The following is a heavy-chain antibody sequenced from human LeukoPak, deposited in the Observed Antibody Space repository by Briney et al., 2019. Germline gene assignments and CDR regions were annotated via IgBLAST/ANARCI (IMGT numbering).Heavy chain of an antibody. CDR3: ARHGYIQFWLY. Sequence: SSETLSLTCTVSGASISRGTYYWGWIRQSPEKGLEWIGSIDSSGTTHYNSSLKSRIIISVDTSKNQVSLNSTPVTFADTAVYYCARHGYIQFWLYWGQGTQVIVSS. V-gene: IGHV4-39*01. J-gene: IGHJ4*02. CDR1: GASISRGTYY. CDR2: IDSSGTT. D-gene: IGHD5-18*01.